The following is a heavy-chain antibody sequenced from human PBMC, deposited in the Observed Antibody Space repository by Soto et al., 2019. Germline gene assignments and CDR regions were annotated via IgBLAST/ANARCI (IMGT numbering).Heavy chain of an antibody. CDR3: ASSELWYFRGYFDY. V-gene: IGHV4-59*08. J-gene: IGHJ4*02. D-gene: IGHD5-18*01. CDR2: IYYSGST. Sequence: TLSLTCTVSGGSISSYYWSWIRQPPGKGLEWIGYIYYSGSTNYNPSLKSRVTISVDTSKNQFSLKLSSVTAADTAVYYCASSELWYFRGYFDYWGRGTLVTVSS. CDR1: GGSISSYY.